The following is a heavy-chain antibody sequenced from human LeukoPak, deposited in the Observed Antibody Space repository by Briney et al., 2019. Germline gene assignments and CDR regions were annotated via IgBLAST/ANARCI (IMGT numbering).Heavy chain of an antibody. CDR3: ARGQWLLLDYFDY. J-gene: IGHJ4*02. CDR2: ISYDGSNK. V-gene: IGHV3-30-3*01. D-gene: IGHD3-22*01. Sequence: GGSLRLSCAASGFTFSSYAMHWVRQAPGKGLEWVAVISYDGSNKYYADSVKGRFTISRDNSKNTLYLQMNSLRAEDTAVYYCARGQWLLLDYFDYWGQGTPVTVSS. CDR1: GFTFSSYA.